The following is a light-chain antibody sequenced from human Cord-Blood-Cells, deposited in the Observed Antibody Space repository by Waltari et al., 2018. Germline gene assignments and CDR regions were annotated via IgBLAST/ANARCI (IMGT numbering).Light chain of an antibody. Sequence: QSALTQPASVSGSPGQSITISCTGTSSDVGSSNLVSWYQQHPGKAPKLMIYEGSKRPSGVANLFPGSRSGNRAPLTMSGPQGGGEPDYSGCSDAGSSWVCGGGTKLTF. J-gene: IGLJ3*02. V-gene: IGLV2-23*01. CDR1: SSDVGSSNL. CDR3: CSDAGSSWV. CDR2: EGS.